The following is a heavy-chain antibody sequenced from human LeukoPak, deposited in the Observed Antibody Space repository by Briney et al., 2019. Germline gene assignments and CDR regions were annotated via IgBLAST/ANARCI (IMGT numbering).Heavy chain of an antibody. V-gene: IGHV3-74*01. CDR3: AKGRNYDILTGLYGMDV. CDR1: GFTFSSYW. J-gene: IGHJ6*02. CDR2: INSDGSST. D-gene: IGHD3-9*01. Sequence: PGGSLRLSCAASGFTFSSYWMHWVRQAPGKGLVWVSRINSDGSSTSYADSVKGRFTISRDNAKNTLYLQMNSLRAEDTAVYYCAKGRNYDILTGLYGMDVWGQGTTVTVSS.